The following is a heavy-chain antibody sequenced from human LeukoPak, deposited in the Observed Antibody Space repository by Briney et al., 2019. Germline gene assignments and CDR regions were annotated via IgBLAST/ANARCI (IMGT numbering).Heavy chain of an antibody. CDR3: ARESVDWFDP. V-gene: IGHV3-48*03. J-gene: IGHJ5*02. Sequence: PGGALKLSCAASGFTFSSYEMNWVRQAPGKGLEWVSYISSSGSTKYYADSVKGRFTISRDNPKNSLYLQMNSLRAEDTAVYYCARESVDWFDPWGQGTLVTVSS. CDR1: GFTFSSYE. CDR2: ISSSGSTK.